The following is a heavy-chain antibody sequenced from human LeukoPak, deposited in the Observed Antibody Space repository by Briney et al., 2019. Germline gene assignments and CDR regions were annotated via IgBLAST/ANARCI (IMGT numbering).Heavy chain of an antibody. CDR1: GGSIGSSSYY. Sequence: PSETPSLTCTVSGGSIGSSSYYWGWIRQPPGKGLEWIGSIYYTGSTYYNPSLKSRVTISVDMSENQFSLKLSSVTAADTAVYYCARRWVVAARSSWYFDLWGRGTLVTVSS. V-gene: IGHV4-39*01. CDR2: IYYTGST. D-gene: IGHD2-15*01. J-gene: IGHJ2*01. CDR3: ARRWVVAARSSWYFDL.